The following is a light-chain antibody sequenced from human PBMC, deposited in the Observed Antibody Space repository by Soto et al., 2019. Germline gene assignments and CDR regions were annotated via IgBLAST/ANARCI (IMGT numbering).Light chain of an antibody. CDR2: GAS. J-gene: IGKJ5*01. V-gene: IGKV3-20*01. CDR1: QSVSSSY. CDR3: QQYDSSPIT. Sequence: EIVLTQSPGTLSLSPGESATLSCRASQSVSSSYLAWYQQKPGQAPRLLIYGASSRATGIPDRFSGSGSGTDCTLTISRLEPEDFAVYYCQQYDSSPITFGQGTRLEIK.